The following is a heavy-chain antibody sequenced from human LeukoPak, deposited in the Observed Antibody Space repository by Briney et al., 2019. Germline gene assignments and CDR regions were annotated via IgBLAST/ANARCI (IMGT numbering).Heavy chain of an antibody. CDR3: ARGVTTVYYYYYYMDV. Sequence: ASVKVSCKASGYTFSSYDINWVRQAPGQGLEWMGWINPNSGGTNYAQKFQGRVTMTRDTSISTAYMELSRLRSDDTAVYYCARGVTTVYYYYYYMDVWGKGTTVTISS. J-gene: IGHJ6*03. D-gene: IGHD4-11*01. V-gene: IGHV1-2*02. CDR1: GYTFSSYD. CDR2: INPNSGGT.